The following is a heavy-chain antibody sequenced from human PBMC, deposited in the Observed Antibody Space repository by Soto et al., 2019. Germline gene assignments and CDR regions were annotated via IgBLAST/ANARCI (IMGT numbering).Heavy chain of an antibody. Sequence: EVQLVESGGGLVKPGGSLRLSCAASGFTFSSYSMNWVRQAPGKGLEWVSSISSSSSYIYYADSVKGRFTISRDNAKNSLYLQMNSLRAEDTAVYYCARDLGYCSSTSCYTGLRPYYGMDVWGQGTTVTVSS. J-gene: IGHJ6*02. CDR3: ARDLGYCSSTSCYTGLRPYYGMDV. CDR1: GFTFSSYS. CDR2: ISSSSSYI. V-gene: IGHV3-21*01. D-gene: IGHD2-2*02.